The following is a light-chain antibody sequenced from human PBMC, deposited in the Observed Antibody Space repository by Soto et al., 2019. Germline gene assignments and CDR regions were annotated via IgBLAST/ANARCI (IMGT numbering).Light chain of an antibody. CDR1: QSVGSN. Sequence: EIVMTQSPATLSVSPGERATLSCRASQSVGSNLAWYQQKPGQAPRLLIYGASTRATGIPARFSGSGSVTEFTLTIRSLQSEDFAIYFCQQYNNWPPDRTFGQGTKVEIK. CDR3: QQYNNWPPDRT. J-gene: IGKJ1*01. CDR2: GAS. V-gene: IGKV3-15*01.